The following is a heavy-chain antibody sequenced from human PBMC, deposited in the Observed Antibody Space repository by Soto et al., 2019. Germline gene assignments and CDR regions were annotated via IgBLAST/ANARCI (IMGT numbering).Heavy chain of an antibody. J-gene: IGHJ1*01. CDR3: AKAGATFARYYYDSSGLFQQ. CDR2: ISGSGGST. CDR1: GFTFSSYA. D-gene: IGHD3-22*01. V-gene: IGHV3-23*01. Sequence: GGSLRLSCAASGFTFSSYAMSWVRQAPGKGLEWVSAISGSGGSTYYADSVKGRFTISRDNSKNTLYLQMNSLRAEDTAVYYCAKAGATFARYYYDSSGLFQQWGQGTLVTVSS.